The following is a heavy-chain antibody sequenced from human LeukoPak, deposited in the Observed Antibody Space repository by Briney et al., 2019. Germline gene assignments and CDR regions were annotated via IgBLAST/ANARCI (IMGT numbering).Heavy chain of an antibody. CDR3: ARGVRITMVRGVIPLFDY. CDR1: GGSISSSSYY. CDR2: IYYSGST. J-gene: IGHJ4*02. D-gene: IGHD3-10*01. V-gene: IGHV4-39*01. Sequence: SETLSLTCTVSGGSISSSSYYWGWIRQPPGKGLEWIGSIYYSGSTYYNPSLKSRVTISVDTSKNQFSLKLSSVTAADTAVYYCARGVRITMVRGVIPLFDYWGQGTLVTVSS.